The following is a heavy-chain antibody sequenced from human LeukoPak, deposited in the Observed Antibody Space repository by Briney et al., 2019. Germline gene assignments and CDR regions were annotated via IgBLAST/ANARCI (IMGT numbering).Heavy chain of an antibody. CDR2: IYYSGST. CDR3: ARGRYYTDTSGFSPLDP. D-gene: IGHD3-22*01. J-gene: IGHJ5*02. CDR1: GGSISSYY. V-gene: IGHV4-59*01. Sequence: SETLSLTCTVSGGSISSYYWSWIRQPPGKGLEWIGYIYYSGSTNYNPSLKSRVTISVDTSKNQFSLKLSSVTAADTAVYYCARGRYYTDTSGFSPLDPWGQGTLVTVSS.